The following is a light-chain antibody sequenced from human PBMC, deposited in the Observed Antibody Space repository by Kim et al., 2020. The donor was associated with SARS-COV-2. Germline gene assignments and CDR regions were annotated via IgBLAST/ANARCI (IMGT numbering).Light chain of an antibody. V-gene: IGLV3-1*01. Sequence: SYELIQPPSLSVSPGQTASITCSGDKLGDKYACWYQQKPGQSPMLVIYQDRKRPSGIPERFSGSNSGNTATLTISGTQAMDEADYYCQAWDSNTAVFGGGTQLTVL. J-gene: IGLJ2*01. CDR3: QAWDSNTAV. CDR1: KLGDKY. CDR2: QDR.